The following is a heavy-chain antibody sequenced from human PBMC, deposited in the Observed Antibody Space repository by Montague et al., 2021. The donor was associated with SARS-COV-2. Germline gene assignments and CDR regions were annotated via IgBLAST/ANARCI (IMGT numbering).Heavy chain of an antibody. Sequence: DTLSLPFPFSGASVRTYYWSWIRQSAGKKLEWMGRLYTSGSTYYNPSFKSRVTMSLDTSKNLFSLNLSSMTAADTAVYYCARDGADYSFAYYHEMDVWGQGIAVTVSS. D-gene: IGHD5-12*01. V-gene: IGHV4-4*07. CDR2: LYTSGST. J-gene: IGHJ6*02. CDR3: ARDGADYSFAYYHEMDV. CDR1: GASVRTYY.